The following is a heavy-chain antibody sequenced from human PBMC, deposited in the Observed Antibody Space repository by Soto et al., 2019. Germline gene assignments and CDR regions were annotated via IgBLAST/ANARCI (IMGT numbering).Heavy chain of an antibody. V-gene: IGHV3-15*07. CDR1: GFTFSNAW. CDR3: TTLGSHYYYHNFDV. CDR2: IKMKSEGATT. Sequence: EVQLVESGGGLVTPGGSLRLSCAASGFTFSNAWMNWVRQAPGKGLEWVGLIKMKSEGATTHYAAPVNGRFTISRDDSKKTLYRQMSSLKTEVTAVYYCTTLGSHYYYHNFDVWGQGTTVTVSS. J-gene: IGHJ6*02.